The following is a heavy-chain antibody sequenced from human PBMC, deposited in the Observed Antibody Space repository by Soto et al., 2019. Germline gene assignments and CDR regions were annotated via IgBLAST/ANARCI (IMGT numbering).Heavy chain of an antibody. CDR1: GGTFSTYT. CDR3: AGDPDSHYNDSHASSYP. D-gene: IGHD4-4*01. J-gene: IGHJ5*02. V-gene: IGHV1-69*04. Sequence: SVKVSCKASGGTFSTYTITWVRQPPGQGLEWMGRIIPIIGIINYAQKFQGRATISADKFTGTAYMELTGLRSDDTAVYYCAGDPDSHYNDSHASSYPWGQGTLVTVSS. CDR2: IIPIIGII.